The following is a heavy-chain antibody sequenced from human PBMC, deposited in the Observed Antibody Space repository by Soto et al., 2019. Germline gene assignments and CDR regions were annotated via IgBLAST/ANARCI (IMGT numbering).Heavy chain of an antibody. CDR2: IYPGDSDT. Sequence: PGESLKISCKGSGYSFTSYWIGWVRQMPGKGLEWMGIIYPGDSDTRYSPSFQGQVTISADKSISTAYLQWSSLKASDTAMYYCARRLGDDSSGYYAFDYWGQGTLVTVSS. CDR1: GYSFTSYW. V-gene: IGHV5-51*01. D-gene: IGHD3-22*01. CDR3: ARRLGDDSSGYYAFDY. J-gene: IGHJ4*02.